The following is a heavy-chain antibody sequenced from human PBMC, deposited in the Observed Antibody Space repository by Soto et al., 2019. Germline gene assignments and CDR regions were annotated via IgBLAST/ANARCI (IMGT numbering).Heavy chain of an antibody. Sequence: QVQLVQSGAEVKKPGSSVKVSCKASGGTFSSYAISWVRQAPGQGLEWMGGIIPIFGTANYAQKFQGRVTITADKFTSTAYMELSRLRSEDTAVYYCASYVILEWLPIATNWFDPWGQGTLVTVSS. CDR3: ASYVILEWLPIATNWFDP. V-gene: IGHV1-69*06. D-gene: IGHD3-3*01. J-gene: IGHJ5*02. CDR1: GGTFSSYA. CDR2: IIPIFGTA.